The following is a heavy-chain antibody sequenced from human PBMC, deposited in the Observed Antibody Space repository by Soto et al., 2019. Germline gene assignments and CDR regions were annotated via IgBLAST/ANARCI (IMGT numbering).Heavy chain of an antibody. J-gene: IGHJ4*02. CDR3: ARDGVVVAASEFPFDY. CDR2: ISSSSSTI. D-gene: IGHD2-15*01. V-gene: IGHV3-48*01. Sequence: GGSLRLSCAASGFTFSSYSMNWVRQAPGKGLEWVSYISSSSSTIYYADSVKGRFTISRDNAKNSLYLQMNSLRAEDTAVYYCARDGVVVAASEFPFDYWGQGTLVTVSS. CDR1: GFTFSSYS.